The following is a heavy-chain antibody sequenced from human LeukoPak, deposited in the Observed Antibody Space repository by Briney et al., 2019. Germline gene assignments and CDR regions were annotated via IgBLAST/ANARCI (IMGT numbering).Heavy chain of an antibody. CDR3: AREGYGDLAFDI. Sequence: GGSLRLSCAASGFTVSSNYMSWVRQAPGKGLEWVSVIYSGGSTYYADSVKGRFTIPRDNSKNTLYLQMNSLRAEDTAVYYCAREGYGDLAFDIWGQGTMVTVSS. D-gene: IGHD4-17*01. CDR2: IYSGGST. J-gene: IGHJ3*02. V-gene: IGHV3-66*01. CDR1: GFTVSSNY.